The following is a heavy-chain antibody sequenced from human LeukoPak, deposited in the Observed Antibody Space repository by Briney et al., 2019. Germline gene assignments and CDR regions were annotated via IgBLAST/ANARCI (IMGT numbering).Heavy chain of an antibody. J-gene: IGHJ3*02. Sequence: SVKVSCKASGGTFSSYAISWVRQAPGQGLEWMGGIIPIFGTANYAQKFQGRVTITTDESTSTAYMELSSLRSEDTAVYYCARARVGATERRAFDIWGQGTMVTVSS. CDR2: IIPIFGTA. V-gene: IGHV1-69*05. D-gene: IGHD1-26*01. CDR1: GGTFSSYA. CDR3: ARARVGATERRAFDI.